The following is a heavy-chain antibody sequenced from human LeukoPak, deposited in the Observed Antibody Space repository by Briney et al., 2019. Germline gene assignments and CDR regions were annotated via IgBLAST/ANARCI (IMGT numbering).Heavy chain of an antibody. CDR3: ARGGGNNWYNFGY. V-gene: IGHV3-21*01. CDR1: GLTFNGYS. Sequence: GGSLRLSCGASGLTFNGYSLNWVRQAPGKGLEWVSSISNSGSHKYYSDSVKGRFTISRDNAMNSQYLQMNSLSAEDTAVYYCARGGGNNWYNFGYWGQGILVTVSS. J-gene: IGHJ4*02. CDR2: ISNSGSHK. D-gene: IGHD1-1*01.